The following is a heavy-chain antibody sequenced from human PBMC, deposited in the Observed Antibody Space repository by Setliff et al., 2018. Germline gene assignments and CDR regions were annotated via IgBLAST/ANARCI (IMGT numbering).Heavy chain of an antibody. V-gene: IGHV4-39*07. CDR2: IYHSGSS. Sequence: LSLTCTVSGGSISSMSYYWGWIRQPPGKGLEWIGSIYHSGSSYYNSSLRSRVTISVDTSKNQFSLILRSVTAADTAVYYCARARPATIAGVVPGVADFGIDVWGQGTTVTVSS. D-gene: IGHD2-2*01. CDR1: GGSISSMSYY. J-gene: IGHJ6*02. CDR3: ARARPATIAGVVPGVADFGIDV.